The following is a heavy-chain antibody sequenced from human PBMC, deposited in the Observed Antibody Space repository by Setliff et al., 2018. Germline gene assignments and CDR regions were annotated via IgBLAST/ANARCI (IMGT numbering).Heavy chain of an antibody. D-gene: IGHD1-26*01. CDR3: AKDGVGPTYTYFFDY. Sequence: GGSLRLSCAASGFSFSDYAMSWVRQAPRKGLEWVSIISSEGDSIYYADSVKGRFTISRDNSKSTLYLEMNSLRAEDTAVYYCAKDGVGPTYTYFFDYWGQGTQVTVSS. CDR2: ISSEGDSI. V-gene: IGHV3-23*03. J-gene: IGHJ4*02. CDR1: GFSFSDYA.